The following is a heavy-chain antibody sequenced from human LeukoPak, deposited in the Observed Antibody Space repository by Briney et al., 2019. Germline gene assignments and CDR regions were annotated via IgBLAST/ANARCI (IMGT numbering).Heavy chain of an antibody. V-gene: IGHV4-61*01. CDR3: ARDLDWNDEDYYYGMDV. D-gene: IGHD1-1*01. CDR2: IYYNGNT. J-gene: IGHJ6*02. Sequence: SETLSLTCTVSGGSVSSGNSYWSWIRQPPGKGLEWIGYIYYNGNTNYNPALKRRVTISVDTSKNQFSLRLSSVTAADTAVYYCARDLDWNDEDYYYGMDVWGQGTSVTVSS. CDR1: GGSVSSGNSY.